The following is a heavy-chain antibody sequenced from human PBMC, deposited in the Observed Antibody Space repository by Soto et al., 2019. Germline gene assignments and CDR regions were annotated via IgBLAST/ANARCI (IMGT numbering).Heavy chain of an antibody. Sequence: PGKSLKISCQGSGYSFASYWIGWVRQMPGKDLEWMRLIYPGDSDTRYSPSFQGHVPITADKSLRPTSLPWTNLKASDTPLYFSASTRSFTLRLYYDGMDVWGQGTTVT. CDR2: IYPGDSDT. CDR1: GYSFASYW. J-gene: IGHJ6*02. CDR3: ASTRSFTLRLYYDGMDV. V-gene: IGHV5-51*03. D-gene: IGHD6-6*01.